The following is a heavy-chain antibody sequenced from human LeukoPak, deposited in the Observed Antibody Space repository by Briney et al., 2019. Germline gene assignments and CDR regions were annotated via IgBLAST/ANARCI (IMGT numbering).Heavy chain of an antibody. CDR1: GFTFSSYE. J-gene: IGHJ4*02. D-gene: IGHD1-26*01. Sequence: GGSLRLSCAVSGFTFSSYEMNWVRQAPGKGLEWVSYISSSGSTIFYADSVEGRFPISRDNAKNSLYLQMNSLRAEDTGVYYCARETPRVGGSHDDYDYWGQGTLVTVSS. V-gene: IGHV3-48*03. CDR3: ARETPRVGGSHDDYDY. CDR2: ISSSGSTI.